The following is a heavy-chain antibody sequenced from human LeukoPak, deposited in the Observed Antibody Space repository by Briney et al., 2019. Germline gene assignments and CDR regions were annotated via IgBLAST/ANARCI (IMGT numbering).Heavy chain of an antibody. CDR2: MNPDSGNT. D-gene: IGHD1-14*01. V-gene: IGHV1-8*01. CDR1: GYTFTTYD. Sequence: ASVKVSCKASGYTFTTYDINWVRQATGQGLEWMGWMNPDSGNTDYAQKFQGRVTMTRNTSITTAFMELNNLRSEDTAVYYCARGPPEHPQGYWGQGTLVTVSS. J-gene: IGHJ4*02. CDR3: ARGPPEHPQGY.